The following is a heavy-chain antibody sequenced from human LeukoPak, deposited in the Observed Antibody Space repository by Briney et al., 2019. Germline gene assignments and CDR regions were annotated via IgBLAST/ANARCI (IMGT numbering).Heavy chain of an antibody. CDR2: INPNSGGT. CDR1: GYTFTGYY. D-gene: IGHD3-22*01. CDR3: ARDRLAAMIVVVILDY. Sequence: ASVKVSCKASGYTFTGYYMHWVRRAPGQGLEWMGWINPNSGGTNYAQKFQGRVTMTRDTSISTAYMELSRLRSDDTAVYYCARDRLAAMIVVVILDYWGQGTLVTVSS. J-gene: IGHJ4*02. V-gene: IGHV1-2*02.